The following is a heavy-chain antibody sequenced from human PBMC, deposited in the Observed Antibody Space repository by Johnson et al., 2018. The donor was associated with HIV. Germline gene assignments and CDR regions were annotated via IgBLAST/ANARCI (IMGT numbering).Heavy chain of an antibody. V-gene: IGHV3-33*08. CDR3: AREMVTTGFRAVDL. CDR1: GFTFSSYW. CDR2: VWSDGINK. D-gene: IGHD1-1*01. J-gene: IGHJ3*01. Sequence: QVQLVESGGGVVQPGRSLRLSCAASGFTFSSYWMSWVRQAPGKGLEWVAVVWSDGINKYNVDSVKGRFTISRDNAKNSLYLQMNSLRAEDTAVYFCAREMVTTGFRAVDLWGQGTMVTVSS.